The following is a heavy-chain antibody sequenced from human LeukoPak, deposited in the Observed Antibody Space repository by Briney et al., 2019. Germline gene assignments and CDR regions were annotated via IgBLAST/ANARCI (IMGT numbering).Heavy chain of an antibody. CDR3: ARETASNYYGSGSYRGDAFDI. CDR2: INPNSGGT. V-gene: IGHV1-2*02. CDR1: GYTLTGYY. D-gene: IGHD3-10*01. Sequence: ASVKVSCKASGYTLTGYYMHWVRQAPGQGLEWMGWINPNSGGTNYAQKFQGRVTMTRDTSISTAYMELSRLRSDDTAVYYCARETASNYYGSGSYRGDAFDIWGQGTMVTVSS. J-gene: IGHJ3*02.